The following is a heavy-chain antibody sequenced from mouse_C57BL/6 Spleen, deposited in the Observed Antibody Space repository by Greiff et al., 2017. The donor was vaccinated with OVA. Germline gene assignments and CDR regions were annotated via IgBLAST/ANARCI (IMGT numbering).Heavy chain of an antibody. Sequence: VQLQQSGAELVRPGTSVKVSCKASGYAFTNYLIEWVKQRPGQGLEWIGVINPGSGGTNYNEKFKGKATLTADKSSSTAYMQLSSLTSEDSAVDFCSSDSSGYFDYWGQGTTLTVSS. CDR1: GYAFTNYL. D-gene: IGHD3-2*02. CDR2: INPGSGGT. CDR3: SSDSSGYFDY. J-gene: IGHJ2*01. V-gene: IGHV1-54*01.